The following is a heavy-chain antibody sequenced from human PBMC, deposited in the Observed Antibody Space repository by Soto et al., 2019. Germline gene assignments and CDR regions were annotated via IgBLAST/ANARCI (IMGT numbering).Heavy chain of an antibody. Sequence: ASVKVACKATGYTFSAYTMNWVRQAPGQSLEWMGWINAGSGNTKYSQNFQGRVSITRDTSASTVYMELTGLTSEDTAVYYCARDTETLGPRANDALDIWGQGTMVTVSS. J-gene: IGHJ3*02. CDR2: INAGSGNT. CDR3: ARDTETLGPRANDALDI. V-gene: IGHV1-3*01. D-gene: IGHD3-3*02. CDR1: GYTFSAYT.